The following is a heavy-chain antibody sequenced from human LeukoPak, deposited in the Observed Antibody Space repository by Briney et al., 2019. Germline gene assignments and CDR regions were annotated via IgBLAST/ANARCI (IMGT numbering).Heavy chain of an antibody. Sequence: PGGSLRLSCAASGFSFSSYGMYWVRQAPGKGLEWVAVIWHDESAEFYGDSVKGRFSISGDNSKNTLYLQMDRLRVGDTARYYCAKDHRGGWSGYFDSWGQGALVTASS. D-gene: IGHD6-19*01. CDR2: IWHDESAE. J-gene: IGHJ4*02. CDR1: GFSFSSYG. CDR3: AKDHRGGWSGYFDS. V-gene: IGHV3-33*06.